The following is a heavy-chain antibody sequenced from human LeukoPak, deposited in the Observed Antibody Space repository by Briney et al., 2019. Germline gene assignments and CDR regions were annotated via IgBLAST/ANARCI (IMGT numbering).Heavy chain of an antibody. J-gene: IGHJ3*02. CDR2: ISAYNGNT. CDR1: GYTFTSYG. CDR3: ARVRAEKRDDAFDI. Sequence: GASVKVTCKASGYTFTSYGISWVRQAPGQGLEWMGWISAYNGNTNYAQKLQGRVTMTIDTSTSTAYMELRSLRSDDTAAYYCARVRAEKRDDAFDIWGQGTMVTVSS. D-gene: IGHD5-24*01. V-gene: IGHV1-18*01.